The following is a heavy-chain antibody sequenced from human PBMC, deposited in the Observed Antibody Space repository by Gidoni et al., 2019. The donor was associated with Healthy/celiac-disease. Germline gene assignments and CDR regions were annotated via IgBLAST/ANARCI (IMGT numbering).Heavy chain of an antibody. Sequence: EVQLVESGGGLVQPGGSLRLSCAASGFTVSSNYMSWVRQAPGKGLEWVSVIYSGGSTYYADSVKGRFTISRDNSKNTLYLQMNSLRAEDTAVYYCARGWLQLGEGAFDIWGQGTMVTVSS. CDR3: ARGWLQLGEGAFDI. V-gene: IGHV3-66*01. CDR2: IYSGGST. CDR1: GFTVSSNY. J-gene: IGHJ3*02. D-gene: IGHD5-12*01.